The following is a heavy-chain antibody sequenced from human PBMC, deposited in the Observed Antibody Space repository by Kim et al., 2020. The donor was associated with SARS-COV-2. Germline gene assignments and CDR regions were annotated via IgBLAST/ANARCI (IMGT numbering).Heavy chain of an antibody. D-gene: IGHD6-19*01. CDR1: GYTFTSYG. CDR3: ARDSRIAVAGTGLYYYGLDV. Sequence: ASVKVSCKASGYTFTSYGISWVRQAPGQGLEWMGWISTYNVNTNYAPKLQGRVTMTTDTSTSTAYMELRSLRSDDTAVYYCARDSRIAVAGTGLYYYGLDVWGQGTTVTVSS. V-gene: IGHV1-18*01. J-gene: IGHJ6*02. CDR2: ISTYNVNT.